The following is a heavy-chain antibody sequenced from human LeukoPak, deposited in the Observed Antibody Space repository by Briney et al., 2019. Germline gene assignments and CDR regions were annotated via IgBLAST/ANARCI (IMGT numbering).Heavy chain of an antibody. Sequence: ASVKVSCKASGYTFTSYDINWVRQATGQGLEWMGWMNAGNGNTQYSQKFQGRVTITRDTSASTAYMELSSLRSEDTAVYYCARESPQRSGYSYPHWGQGTLVTVSS. J-gene: IGHJ4*02. V-gene: IGHV1-3*01. CDR3: ARESPQRSGYSYPH. D-gene: IGHD5-18*01. CDR2: MNAGNGNT. CDR1: GYTFTSYD.